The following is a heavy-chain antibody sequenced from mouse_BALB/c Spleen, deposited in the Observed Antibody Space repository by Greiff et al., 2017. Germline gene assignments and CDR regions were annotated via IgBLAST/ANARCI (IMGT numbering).Heavy chain of an antibody. V-gene: IGHV14-3*02. J-gene: IGHJ2*01. CDR3: ARWGSTMITTGIDY. Sequence: EVQLQESGAELVKPGASVKLSCTASGFNIKDTYMHWVKQRPEQGLEWIGRIDPANGNTKYDPKFQGKATITADTSSNTAYLQLSSLTSEDTAVYYCARWGSTMITTGIDYWGQGTTLTVSS. CDR1: GFNIKDTY. CDR2: IDPANGNT. D-gene: IGHD2-4*01.